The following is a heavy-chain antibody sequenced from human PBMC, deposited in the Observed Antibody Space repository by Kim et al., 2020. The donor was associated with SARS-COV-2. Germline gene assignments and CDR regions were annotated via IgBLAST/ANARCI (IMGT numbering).Heavy chain of an antibody. CDR2: ISGDGGRT. D-gene: IGHD5-18*01. CDR1: GFTFDDYV. Sequence: GGSLRLSCAASGFTFDDYVMHWVRQVPGKGLEWVALISGDGGRTYYADSVKGRFTISRDNSKNSLYLQMNSLRTEDIALYYCAKDMSPIQLWLHPPYYYYCGMDVWGQGTTVTVS. J-gene: IGHJ6*02. V-gene: IGHV3-43*02. CDR3: AKDMSPIQLWLHPPYYYYCGMDV.